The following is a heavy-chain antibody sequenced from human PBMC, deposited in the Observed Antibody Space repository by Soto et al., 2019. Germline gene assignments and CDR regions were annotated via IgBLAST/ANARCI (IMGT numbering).Heavy chain of an antibody. CDR1: GFTFSSYA. CDR2: ISYDGSNK. V-gene: IGHV3-30-3*01. D-gene: IGHD3-3*01. J-gene: IGHJ6*02. CDR3: ARDGPGGYYITPYYYYYGMDV. Sequence: PGGSLRLSCAASGFTFSSYAMHWVRQAPGKGLEWVAVISYDGSNKYYADSVKGRFTISRDNSKNTLYLQMNSLRAEDTAVYYCARDGPGGYYITPYYYYYGMDVWGQGTTVTVSS.